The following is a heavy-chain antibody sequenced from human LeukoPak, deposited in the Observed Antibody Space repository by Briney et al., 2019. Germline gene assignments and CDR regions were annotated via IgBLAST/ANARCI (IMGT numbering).Heavy chain of an antibody. D-gene: IGHD6-6*01. Sequence: GGSLRLSCAASGFTFSSYSMNWVRQAPGKGLEWVSSINSKSRYIYYADSLKGRFTISRDNGKNSVYLQMNSLRAEDTAVYSCARADSSSSRLDCWGQGTLVTVSS. CDR3: ARADSSSSRLDC. J-gene: IGHJ4*02. CDR1: GFTFSSYS. CDR2: INSKSRYI. V-gene: IGHV3-21*01.